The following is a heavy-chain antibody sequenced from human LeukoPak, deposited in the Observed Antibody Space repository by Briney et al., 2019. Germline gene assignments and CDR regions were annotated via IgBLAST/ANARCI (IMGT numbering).Heavy chain of an antibody. D-gene: IGHD6-6*01. J-gene: IGHJ4*02. CDR3: TRAYSSSSLFDY. CDR2: IRSRADNYAT. CDR1: GFTFSGSA. V-gene: IGHV3-73*01. Sequence: PGGSLRLSCAASGFTFSGSAMHWVRQASGKGLEWVGRIRSRADNYATAYAASVRGRFTISRDDSKNTAYLQMNSLQSEDTAVYYCTRAYSSSSLFDYWGQGTLVTVSS.